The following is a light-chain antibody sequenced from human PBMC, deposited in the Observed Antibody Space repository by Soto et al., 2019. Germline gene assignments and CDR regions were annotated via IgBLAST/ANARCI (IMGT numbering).Light chain of an antibody. CDR2: AAS. CDR3: QHYNSSPST. Sequence: DIQMTQSPSSLSASVGDRVTITCRASQDISNFLVWFQQKPGEAPKSLISAASTLQSGVPSRFSGAGSGTHFTLPISSLQPEDSETYSCQHYNSSPSTFGQGTRLEIK. CDR1: QDISNF. J-gene: IGKJ5*01. V-gene: IGKV1-16*01.